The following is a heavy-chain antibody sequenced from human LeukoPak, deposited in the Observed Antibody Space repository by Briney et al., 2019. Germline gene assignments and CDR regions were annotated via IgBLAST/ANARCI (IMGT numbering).Heavy chain of an antibody. CDR2: INHSGST. D-gene: IGHD3-10*01. V-gene: IGHV4-34*01. J-gene: IGHJ4*02. CDR1: GGSFSGYY. Sequence: PSETLSLTCAVYGGSFSGYYWSWIRQPPGKGLEWIGEINHSGSTNYNPSLKSRVTISVDTSKNQFSLKLSSVTAADTAVYYCARTMVRVRGIDYWGQGTLVTVSS. CDR3: ARTMVRVRGIDY.